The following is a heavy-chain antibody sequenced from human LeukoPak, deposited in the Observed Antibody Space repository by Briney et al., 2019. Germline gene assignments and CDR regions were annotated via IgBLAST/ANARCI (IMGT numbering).Heavy chain of an antibody. D-gene: IGHD3-22*01. CDR2: ISSSSGTI. V-gene: IGHV3-48*03. CDR1: GFSLSDHE. CDR3: ARHFEPYYESSGYPGWGVFDV. J-gene: IGHJ3*01. Sequence: QPGGSLRLSCAASGFSLSDHEMNWVRQAPGKGLEWVSYISSSSGTIYYADSVKGRFTNSRDNAQNSLYLQMNSLRAEDTAIYYCARHFEPYYESSGYPGWGVFDVWGRGTMVTVSS.